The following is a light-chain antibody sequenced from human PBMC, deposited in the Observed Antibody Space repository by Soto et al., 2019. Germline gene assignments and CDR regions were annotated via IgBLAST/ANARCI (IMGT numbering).Light chain of an antibody. CDR3: QQYNNWPLYT. V-gene: IGKV3-15*01. J-gene: IGKJ2*01. Sequence: EIVMTQSPATLSVSPGERATLSCRASQSVSSNLAWYQQKPGQAPRLLIYGASTRATGIPARFSGSGSGTEFTLTISSLQSEEVAVYYCQQYNNWPLYTFGQGTKLEIK. CDR2: GAS. CDR1: QSVSSN.